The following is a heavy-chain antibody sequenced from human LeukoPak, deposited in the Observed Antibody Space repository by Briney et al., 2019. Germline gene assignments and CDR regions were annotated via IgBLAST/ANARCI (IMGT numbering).Heavy chain of an antibody. CDR1: RFTLSSYW. V-gene: IGHV3-7*03. J-gene: IGHJ3*02. CDR3: ARDWVAGVPFDAFDI. Sequence: PGGSLRLSCAASRFTLSSYWMSWVRQAPGKGLEWVANIKEDGSEKYYVDSVKGRFTISRDNAQNSVYLHMNSLTAEDTALYYCARDWVAGVPFDAFDIWGQGTMVSVSS. D-gene: IGHD3-10*01. CDR2: IKEDGSEK.